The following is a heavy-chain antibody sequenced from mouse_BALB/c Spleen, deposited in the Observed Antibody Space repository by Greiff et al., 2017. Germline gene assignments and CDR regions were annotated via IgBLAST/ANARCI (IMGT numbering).Heavy chain of an antibody. V-gene: IGHV14-4*02. Sequence: EVQLQQSGAELVRSGASVKLSCTASGFNIKDYYMHWVKQRPEQGLEWIGWIDPENGDTEYAPKFQGKATMTADTSSNTAYLQLSSLTSEDTAVYYCNAAAHYAMDYWGQGTSVTVSS. J-gene: IGHJ4*01. CDR3: NAAAHYAMDY. D-gene: IGHD3-3*01. CDR1: GFNIKDYY. CDR2: IDPENGDT.